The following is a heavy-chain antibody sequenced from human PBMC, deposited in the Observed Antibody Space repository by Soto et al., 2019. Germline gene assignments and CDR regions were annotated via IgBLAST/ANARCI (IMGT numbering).Heavy chain of an antibody. J-gene: IGHJ6*02. Sequence: EVQLVESGGGWVQPGGSLRLSCAASGFTFSSYWMSWVRQAPGKGLEGVANIKQDGSEKYYVDSVKGRFTNSRDNAKNSLYLQMNSLRAEDTAVYYCATYIRFLEWLTNYYGMDVWGQGTTVTVSS. CDR1: GFTFSSYW. CDR2: IKQDGSEK. V-gene: IGHV3-7*03. D-gene: IGHD3-3*01. CDR3: ATYIRFLEWLTNYYGMDV.